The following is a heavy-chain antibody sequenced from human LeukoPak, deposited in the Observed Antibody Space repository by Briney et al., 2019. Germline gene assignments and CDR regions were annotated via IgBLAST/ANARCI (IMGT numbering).Heavy chain of an antibody. Sequence: GGSLRLSCAASGFTFSSYAMHWVRQAPGKGLEWVAVISYDGSNKYYADSVKGRFTISRDNSKNTLCLQMNSLRAEDTAVYYCARHDLYFDYWGQGTLVTVSS. J-gene: IGHJ4*02. CDR1: GFTFSSYA. CDR3: ARHDLYFDY. CDR2: ISYDGSNK. V-gene: IGHV3-30*04.